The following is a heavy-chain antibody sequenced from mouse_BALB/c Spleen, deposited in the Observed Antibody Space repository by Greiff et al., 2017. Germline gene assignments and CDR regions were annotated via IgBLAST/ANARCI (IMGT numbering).Heavy chain of an antibody. Sequence: EVQLQQSGPELVKPGASVKIPCKASGYTFTDYNMDWVKQSHGKSLEWIGDINPNNGGTIYNQKFKGKATLTVDKSSSTAYMELRSLTSEDTAVYYCARWSYDYYAMDYWGQGTSLTVSS. D-gene: IGHD1-1*01. CDR1: GYTFTDYN. CDR2: INPNNGGT. V-gene: IGHV1-18*01. CDR3: ARWSYDYYAMDY. J-gene: IGHJ4*01.